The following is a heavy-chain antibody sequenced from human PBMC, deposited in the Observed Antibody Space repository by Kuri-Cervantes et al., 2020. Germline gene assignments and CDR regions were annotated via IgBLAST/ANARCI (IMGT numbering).Heavy chain of an antibody. CDR1: GFTFSSYG. J-gene: IGHJ4*02. D-gene: IGHD6-19*01. V-gene: IGHV3-33*01. CDR2: IWYDGSNK. Sequence: GESLKISCAASGFTFSSYGMHWVRQAPGKGLEWVAVIWYDGSNKYHADSVKGRFTISRDNSKNTLYLQMNSLRAEDTAVYYSARKDGAVAGTGGGFDYWGQGTLVTVSS. CDR3: ARKDGAVAGTGGGFDY.